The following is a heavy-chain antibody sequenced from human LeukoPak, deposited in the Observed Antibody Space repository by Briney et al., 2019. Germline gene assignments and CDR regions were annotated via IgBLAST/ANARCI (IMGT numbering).Heavy chain of an antibody. D-gene: IGHD1-7*01. CDR2: MNPNSGNT. CDR3: ARVDNWNYEDY. Sequence: ASVKVPCKASGYTFTSYDINWVRQATGQGLEWMGWMNPNSGNTGYAQKFQGRVTITRNTSISTAYMELSSLRSEDTAVYYCARVDNWNYEDYWGQGTLVTVSS. J-gene: IGHJ4*02. V-gene: IGHV1-8*03. CDR1: GYTFTSYD.